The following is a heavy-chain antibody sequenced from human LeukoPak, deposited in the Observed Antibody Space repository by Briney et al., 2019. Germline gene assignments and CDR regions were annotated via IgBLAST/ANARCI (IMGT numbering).Heavy chain of an antibody. J-gene: IGHJ4*02. D-gene: IGHD2-15*01. CDR2: IKQDGSEK. V-gene: IGHV3-7*01. CDR3: ARAVGYCSGGSCSLDY. Sequence: SGGSLRLSCAASGFTFSSYWMSWVRQAPGKGLEWVANIKQDGSEKYYVDSVKGRFTISRDNAKNSLYLQMNSLRAEDTAVYYCARAVGYCSGGSCSLDYWGREPWSPSPQ. CDR1: GFTFSSYW.